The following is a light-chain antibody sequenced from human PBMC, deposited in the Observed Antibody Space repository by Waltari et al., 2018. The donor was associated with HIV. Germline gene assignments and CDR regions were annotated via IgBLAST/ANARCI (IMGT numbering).Light chain of an antibody. CDR3: QQYNSYSPVT. Sequence: DIQMTQSPSTLSAPEGDRVTITCRASQPINNWLAWYQQKPGKPPKLLIYKASSLESGVPLRFSGSGSGTEFTLNITRLQPDDSATYYCQQYNSYSPVTFGQGTKVEIK. CDR2: KAS. J-gene: IGKJ1*01. V-gene: IGKV1-5*03. CDR1: QPINNW.